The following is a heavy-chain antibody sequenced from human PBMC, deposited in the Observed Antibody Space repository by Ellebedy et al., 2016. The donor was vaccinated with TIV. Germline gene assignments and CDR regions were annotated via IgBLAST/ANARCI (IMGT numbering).Heavy chain of an antibody. CDR1: GFTFSSYA. J-gene: IGHJ4*02. V-gene: IGHV3-15*01. CDR3: AAAPNSFDY. Sequence: GESLKISCAASGFTFSSYAMSWVRQAPGKGLEWVGRIRSKTDGETTEYAAPVKGRFTISRDDSKNTLYLQMNSLKTEDTAVYYCAAAPNSFDYWGQGTLVTVSS. CDR2: IRSKTDGETT.